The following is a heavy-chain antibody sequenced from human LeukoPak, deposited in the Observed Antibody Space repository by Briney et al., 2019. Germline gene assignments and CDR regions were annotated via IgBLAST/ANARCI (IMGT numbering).Heavy chain of an antibody. CDR2: ISAYNGNT. Sequence: ASVKVSCKASGYTFTNYGISWVRQAPGQGLEWMGWISAYNGNTNYAQKFQGRITMTTETSTSTAYMELRSPRSDDTAVYYCAKLVIDSGKPEDFWGQGTLVTVSS. CDR1: GYTFTNYG. D-gene: IGHD1-26*01. V-gene: IGHV1-18*01. CDR3: AKLVIDSGKPEDF. J-gene: IGHJ4*02.